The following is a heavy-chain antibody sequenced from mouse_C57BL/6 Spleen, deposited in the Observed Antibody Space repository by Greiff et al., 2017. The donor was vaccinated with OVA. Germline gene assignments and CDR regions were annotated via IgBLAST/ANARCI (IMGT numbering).Heavy chain of an antibody. D-gene: IGHD2-5*01. V-gene: IGHV5-6*01. CDR2: ISSGGSYT. CDR3: ARSNSGFAY. CDR1: GFPFSRYG. J-gene: IGHJ3*01. Sequence: EVQLVESGGDLVKPGGSLKLSCAASGFPFSRYGMSWVRQTPDKRLEWVATISSGGSYTYYPDSVKGRFTISRDNAKNTLYLQMSSLKSEDTAMYYCARSNSGFAYWGQGTLVTVSA.